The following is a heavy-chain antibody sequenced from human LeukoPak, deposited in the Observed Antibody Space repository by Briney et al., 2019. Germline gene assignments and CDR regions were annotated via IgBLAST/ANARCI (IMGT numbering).Heavy chain of an antibody. Sequence: SETLSLTCAVSGYSISSGYYWGWIRQPPGKGLEWIGSICHSGSTYYNPSLKSRVTISVDTSKNQFSLKLSSVTAADTAVYYCARSPMYYDILTGYFDYWGQGTLVTVSS. CDR1: GYSISSGYY. CDR2: ICHSGST. D-gene: IGHD3-9*01. CDR3: ARSPMYYDILTGYFDY. V-gene: IGHV4-38-2*01. J-gene: IGHJ4*02.